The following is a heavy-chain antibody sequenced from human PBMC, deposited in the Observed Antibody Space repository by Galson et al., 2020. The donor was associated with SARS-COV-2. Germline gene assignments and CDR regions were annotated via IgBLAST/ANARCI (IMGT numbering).Heavy chain of an antibody. V-gene: IGHV1-24*01. CDR3: ATLGPTVADYFFDY. J-gene: IGHJ4*02. CDR2: FDPEDGEP. CDR1: GYSLSELS. Sequence: ASVKVSCKVSGYSLSELSMHWVRLSPGKGFAWMGGFDPEDGEPVYSQKFQGRLTLTGDTSRDTAYMQLSSLRSDDTAVYYCATLGPTVADYFFDYCGQGTLLTVAS. D-gene: IGHD6-19*01.